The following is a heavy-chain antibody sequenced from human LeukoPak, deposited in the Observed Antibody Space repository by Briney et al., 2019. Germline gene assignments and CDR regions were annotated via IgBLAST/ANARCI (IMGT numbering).Heavy chain of an antibody. V-gene: IGHV3-74*01. D-gene: IGHD6-13*01. J-gene: IGHJ5*02. CDR3: ASGLGQQLVRANWFDP. CDR1: GFTFSSYW. CDR2: INSDGSST. Sequence: QPGRSLRLSCAASGFTFSSYWMHWVRQAPGKGLVWVSRINSDGSSTSYADSVKGRFTISRDNAKNTLYLQMNSLRAEDTAVYYCASGLGQQLVRANWFDPWGQGTLVTVSS.